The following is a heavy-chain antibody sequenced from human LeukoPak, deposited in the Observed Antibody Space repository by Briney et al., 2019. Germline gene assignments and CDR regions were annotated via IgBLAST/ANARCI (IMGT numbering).Heavy chain of an antibody. Sequence: GGSLRLSCAASGSTFSNYWMNWVRQAPGKGLEWVANIKQDGSEKYYVDSVRGRFTISRDNAKNSLYLQMNSLRAEDTAVYYCARDGSNRGSGDFDYWGQGTLVTVSS. V-gene: IGHV3-7*01. D-gene: IGHD7-27*01. CDR1: GSTFSNYW. CDR3: ARDGSNRGSGDFDY. J-gene: IGHJ4*02. CDR2: IKQDGSEK.